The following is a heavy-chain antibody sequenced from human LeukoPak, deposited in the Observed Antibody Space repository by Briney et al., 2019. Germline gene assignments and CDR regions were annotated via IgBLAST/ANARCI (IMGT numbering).Heavy chain of an antibody. V-gene: IGHV3-74*01. CDR3: ARDVRGLDVY. CDR1: GFTFSNVW. D-gene: IGHD3-10*01. CDR2: INPGGSIT. Sequence: GGFLRLSCAASGFTFSNVWMHWVRQAPGKGLVWVSQINPGGSITTYADSVKGRFTISRDNAKDTLYLQMNSLRADDTAVYYCARDVRGLDVYWGQGTLVTVSS. J-gene: IGHJ4*02.